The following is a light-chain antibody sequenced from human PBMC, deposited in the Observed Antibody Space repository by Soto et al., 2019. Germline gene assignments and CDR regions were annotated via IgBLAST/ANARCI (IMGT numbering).Light chain of an antibody. Sequence: DIQLTQSPSSLSAYIGDSVTITCRASQNIRNYLNWYQQKPGEAPNLLIYAASSLRTGVPPRFSGSGSGTDFTLTITGLRPEDFATYYCQQIHSTSSYTFGQGTKVDIK. CDR2: AAS. CDR1: QNIRNY. CDR3: QQIHSTSSYT. V-gene: IGKV1-39*01. J-gene: IGKJ2*01.